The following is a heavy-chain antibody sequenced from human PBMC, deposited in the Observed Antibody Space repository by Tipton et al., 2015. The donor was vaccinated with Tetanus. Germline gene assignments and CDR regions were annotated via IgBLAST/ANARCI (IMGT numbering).Heavy chain of an antibody. V-gene: IGHV3-73*01. CDR1: EFTFSGSA. CDR2: VRTRTNSYAT. CDR3: TTGYDFWSGIPPY. J-gene: IGHJ4*02. Sequence: LRLSCAASEFTFSGSAIRWVRQASGKGLEWVGRVRTRTNSYATEYAESVKGRFTIARDDSKNTAYLQMNSLQTEDAAVYYCTTGYDFWSGIPPYWGQGNLVTVSS. D-gene: IGHD3-3*01.